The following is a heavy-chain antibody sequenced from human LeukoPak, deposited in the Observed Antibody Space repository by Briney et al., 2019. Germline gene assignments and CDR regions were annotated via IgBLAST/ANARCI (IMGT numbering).Heavy chain of an antibody. J-gene: IGHJ4*02. D-gene: IGHD5-24*01. CDR3: ARRDGYNPFDY. V-gene: IGHV4-39*01. CDR2: IYYSGST. Sequence: PSETLSLTCTVSGDSISSSSYYWGWIRRPPGKGLEWIGSIYYSGSTYYNPSLKSRVTISVDTSKNQFSLKLSSVTAADTAVYYCARRDGYNPFDYWGQGTLVTVSS. CDR1: GDSISSSSYY.